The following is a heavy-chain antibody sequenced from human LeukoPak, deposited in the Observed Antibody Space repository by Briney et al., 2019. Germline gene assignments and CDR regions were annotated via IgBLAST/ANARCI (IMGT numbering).Heavy chain of an antibody. D-gene: IGHD6-19*01. CDR3: ARRAVAPPDNWFDT. CDR2: IYPSDSHT. V-gene: IGHV5-51*01. CDR1: GYNFATNW. J-gene: IGHJ5*02. Sequence: GESLKISCAISGYNFATNWIALVRPMPGKGVEYMGIIYPSDSHTRYSPSFQGQVTISDDKSLRTAYLQWTSLKVSDTAMYYCARRAVAPPDNWFDTWGQGTLVSVFS.